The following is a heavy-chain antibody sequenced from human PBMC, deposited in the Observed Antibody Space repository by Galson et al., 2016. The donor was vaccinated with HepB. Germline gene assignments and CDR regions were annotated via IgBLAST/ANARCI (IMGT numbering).Heavy chain of an antibody. J-gene: IGHJ4*02. V-gene: IGHV3-9*01. CDR2: INWKSGYI. D-gene: IGHD5-18*01. Sequence: SLRLSCAASGFTFGDYAMGWFRQVPGKGLEWVSGINWKSGYIAYADSVKGRFIISRDNARNSLYLQMNSLRAEDTALYYCAKGRGYSYGIDYWGQGTLVTVSS. CDR1: GFTFGDYA. CDR3: AKGRGYSYGIDY.